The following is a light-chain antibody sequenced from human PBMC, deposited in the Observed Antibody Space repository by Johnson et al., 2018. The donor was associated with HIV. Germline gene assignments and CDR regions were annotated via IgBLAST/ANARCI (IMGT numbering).Light chain of an antibody. CDR3: GTWDSSLSVFYV. CDR1: SSKIGNNY. V-gene: IGLV1-51*02. Sequence: HSVLTQPPSVSAAPGQKVTISCSGSSSKIGNNYVSWYQQLPGTAPKLLIYENNKRPSGIPDRFSGSKSGTSATLGITGLQTGDEADYYCGTWDSSLSVFYVFGTGTKVTVL. J-gene: IGLJ1*01. CDR2: ENN.